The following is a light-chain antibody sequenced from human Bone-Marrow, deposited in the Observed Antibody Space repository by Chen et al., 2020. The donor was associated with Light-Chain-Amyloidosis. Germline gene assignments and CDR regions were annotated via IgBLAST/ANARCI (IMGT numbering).Light chain of an antibody. CDR1: NSVSKS. CDR2: EDR. J-gene: IGLJ1*01. V-gene: IGLV3-21*02. Sequence: SYVMTQPPSVSVATGQTASINCGGNNSVSKSVHWYQQKPGQAPVLGVYEDRDRPSGIPDLFAGSNSGNAATLTISMVEAGDEADYYCQVWDGSSDRYVFGTGTKVNVL. CDR3: QVWDGSSDRYV.